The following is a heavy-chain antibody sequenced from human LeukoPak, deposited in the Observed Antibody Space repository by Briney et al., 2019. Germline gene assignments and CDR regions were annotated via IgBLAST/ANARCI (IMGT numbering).Heavy chain of an antibody. Sequence: ASVKVSCKASGYTFTSYGISWVRQAPGQGLEWMGWISAYNGNTNYAQKLQGRVTMTTDTSTSTAYMELRSLRSDDTAVYYCARDRLVKYYYYYYFMDVWGKGTTVTVSS. D-gene: IGHD4-23*01. CDR3: ARDRLVKYYYYYYFMDV. V-gene: IGHV1-18*01. J-gene: IGHJ6*03. CDR2: ISAYNGNT. CDR1: GYTFTSYG.